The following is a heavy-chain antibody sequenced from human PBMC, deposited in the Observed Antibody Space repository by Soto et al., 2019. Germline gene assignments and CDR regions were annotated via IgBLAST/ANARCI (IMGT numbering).Heavy chain of an antibody. CDR1: GFTVSTYG. J-gene: IGHJ4*02. CDR3: TGEVASGY. CDR2: ISRDGGTK. Sequence: QVQLVESGGGVVQPGRSLRLSCAVSGFTVSTYGMHWVRQAPGKGLEWVAVISRDGGTKYYADSVKGRFTISRDNSRNTLFLEKNSLRGADMAVYYCTGEVASGYWGQGTLITVSS. D-gene: IGHD2-8*02. V-gene: IGHV3-30*03.